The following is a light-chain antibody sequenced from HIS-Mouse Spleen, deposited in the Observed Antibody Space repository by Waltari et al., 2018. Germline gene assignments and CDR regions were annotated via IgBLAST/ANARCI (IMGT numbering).Light chain of an antibody. CDR1: SSDVGCYNY. Sequence: QSALTQPASVSGSPGLSITISCTGTSSDVGCYNYVSWSPQHPAKAPKLMIYDVSNRPSGVSNRFSGSKSGNTASLTISGLQAEDEADYYCSSYTSSSTLRYVFGTGTKVTVL. J-gene: IGLJ1*01. V-gene: IGLV2-14*03. CDR2: DVS. CDR3: SSYTSSSTLRYV.